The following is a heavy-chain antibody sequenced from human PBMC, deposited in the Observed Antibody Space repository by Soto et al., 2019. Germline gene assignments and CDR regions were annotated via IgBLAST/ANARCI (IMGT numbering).Heavy chain of an antibody. Sequence: GGSLRLSCAASGFTFSSYSMNWVRQAPGKGLEWVANIKGDGSDKFYVDPVKGRFTISRDNARNSLYLQMNSLRADDTAVYYCARSMGWRDAFDIWGQGTMVTVSS. CDR3: ARSMGWRDAFDI. J-gene: IGHJ3*02. V-gene: IGHV3-7*01. CDR2: IKGDGSDK. CDR1: GFTFSSYS. D-gene: IGHD3-10*01.